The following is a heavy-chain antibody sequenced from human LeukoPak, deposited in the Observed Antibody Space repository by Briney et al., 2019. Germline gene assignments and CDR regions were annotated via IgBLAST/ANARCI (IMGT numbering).Heavy chain of an antibody. CDR2: INRSGST. CDR3: ARAPKIAVPGAPPGKN. J-gene: IGHJ4*02. D-gene: IGHD6-19*01. Sequence: SETLSLTCAVYGGSFSDYYWSWIRQPPGKGLEWIGEINRSGSTNYNPSLESRVTISVDTSRNQFSLELTSVTAADTAVCYCARAPKIAVPGAPPGKNWGQGTLVTVSS. V-gene: IGHV4-34*01. CDR1: GGSFSDYY.